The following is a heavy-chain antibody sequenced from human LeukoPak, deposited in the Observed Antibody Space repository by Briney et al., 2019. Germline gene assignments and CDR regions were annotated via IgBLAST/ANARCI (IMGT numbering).Heavy chain of an antibody. CDR2: INHSGST. CDR1: GGSFSGYY. Sequence: PSETLSLTCAVDGGSFSGYYWSWIRQPPGKGLEWIGEINHSGSTNYSPSLKSRVTISVDTSKNQFSLKLSSVTAADTAVYYCARAHYVVGYYFDYWGQGTLVTVSS. V-gene: IGHV4-34*01. D-gene: IGHD3-10*02. J-gene: IGHJ4*02. CDR3: ARAHYVVGYYFDY.